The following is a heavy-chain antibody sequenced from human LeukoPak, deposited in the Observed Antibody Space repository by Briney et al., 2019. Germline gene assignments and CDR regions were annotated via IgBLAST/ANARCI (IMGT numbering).Heavy chain of an antibody. Sequence: GGSLRLSCAASGFTFSSYVMNWVRQAPGKGLEWVSVISGGCGSTYYADSVKGRFTTSRDNSKNTLFLQMNSLRAEDTAVYYCAKGGYCSSTSCYVVWFDPWGQGTLVTVSS. CDR2: ISGGCGST. J-gene: IGHJ5*02. CDR3: AKGGYCSSTSCYVVWFDP. V-gene: IGHV3-23*01. D-gene: IGHD2-2*01. CDR1: GFTFSSYV.